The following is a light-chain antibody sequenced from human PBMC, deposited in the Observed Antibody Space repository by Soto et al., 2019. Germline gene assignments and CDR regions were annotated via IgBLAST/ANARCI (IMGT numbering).Light chain of an antibody. CDR3: QQYNTSPLT. CDR1: QSISPW. V-gene: IGKV1-5*03. Sequence: DIQMTQSPSTLSASVGDSVTITCRASQSISPWLAWYQQKPGKAPTLLIYKASSLEGGVPSRFSGSGSGTDFYITISSLQPDDFATYYCQQYNTSPLTFGGGTTVEIK. CDR2: KAS. J-gene: IGKJ4*01.